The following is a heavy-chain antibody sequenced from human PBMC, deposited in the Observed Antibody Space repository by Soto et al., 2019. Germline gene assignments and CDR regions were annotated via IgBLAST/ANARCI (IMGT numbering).Heavy chain of an antibody. CDR3: ARGDYYDSSGPFSDAFDI. J-gene: IGHJ3*02. CDR2: MNPNSGHT. Sequence: ASVKVSCKASGYTFASSDINWVRQATGQGLEWMGWMNPNSGHTGYAEKFQGRITLTKDISISTAYMELSSLRPEDTAVYYCARGDYYDSSGPFSDAFDIWGQGTMVTVSS. V-gene: IGHV1-8*01. D-gene: IGHD3-22*01. CDR1: GYTFASSD.